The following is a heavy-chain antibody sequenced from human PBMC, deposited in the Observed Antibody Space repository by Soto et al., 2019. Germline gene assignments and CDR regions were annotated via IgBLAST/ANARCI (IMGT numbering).Heavy chain of an antibody. V-gene: IGHV4-31*01. Sequence: QVQLQESGPGLVQPSQTLSLTCSVSGDPVSSGSYYWTWVRQHPVKGLEWIGYIYHTGSTYYNPSSQSLLIISIDTSKNQFSLRLYSVTAADTAVYFCAAKLGTTHYFDFWGQGSLVAVSS. J-gene: IGHJ4*02. CDR2: IYHTGST. D-gene: IGHD7-27*01. CDR1: GDPVSSGSYY. CDR3: AAKLGTTHYFDF.